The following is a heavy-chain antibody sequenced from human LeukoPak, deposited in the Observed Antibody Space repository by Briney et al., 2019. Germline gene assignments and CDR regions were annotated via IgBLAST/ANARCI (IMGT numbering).Heavy chain of an antibody. D-gene: IGHD6-6*01. Sequence: GASVNVSCKASGYTFTSYYMHWVRQAPGQGLDWMGVINLSAGSTSSAQNFQGRVTMTRDTSTSTVYMELSSLRSEDTAVYYCARGNSSTFVSDYWGQGTLVTVSS. V-gene: IGHV1-46*01. CDR2: INLSAGST. CDR3: ARGNSSTFVSDY. CDR1: GYTFTSYY. J-gene: IGHJ4*02.